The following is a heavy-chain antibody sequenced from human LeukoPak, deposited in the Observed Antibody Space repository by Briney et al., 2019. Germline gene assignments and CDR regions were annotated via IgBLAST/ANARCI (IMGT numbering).Heavy chain of an antibody. CDR1: GGSFSGYY. CDR3: ARGSNTVLRYFDWSFAAFDY. D-gene: IGHD3-9*01. J-gene: IGHJ4*02. CDR2: INHSGST. V-gene: IGHV4-34*01. Sequence: SETLSLTCAVYGGSFSGYYWSWIRQSPGKGLEWIGEINHSGSTNYNPSLKSRVTISVDTSKNQFSLKLSSVTAADTAVYYCARGSNTVLRYFDWSFAAFDYWGQGTLVTVSS.